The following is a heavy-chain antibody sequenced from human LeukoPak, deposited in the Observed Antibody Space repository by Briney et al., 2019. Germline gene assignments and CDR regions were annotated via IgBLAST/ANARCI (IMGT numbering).Heavy chain of an antibody. V-gene: IGHV1-46*02. Sequence: ASVKVSCKASGGTFNSYVISWVRQAPGQGLEWMGIINPSGGSTSYAQKLQGRVTMTRDTSTSTVYMELSSLRSEDTAVYYCARGGSSGWSPFDYWGQGTLVTVSS. CDR3: ARGGSSGWSPFDY. CDR1: GGTFNSYV. D-gene: IGHD6-19*01. J-gene: IGHJ4*02. CDR2: INPSGGST.